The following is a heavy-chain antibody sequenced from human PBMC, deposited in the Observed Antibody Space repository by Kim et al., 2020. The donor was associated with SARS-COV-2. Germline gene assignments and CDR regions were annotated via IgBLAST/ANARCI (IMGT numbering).Heavy chain of an antibody. D-gene: IGHD2-21*02. CDR3: AYGGNSREAFDY. V-gene: IGHV1-2*02. Sequence: NDAQKFQGRVNMTKDTSISTAYMELSRLRSDDTAVYYCAYGGNSREAFDYWGQGTLVTVSS. J-gene: IGHJ4*02.